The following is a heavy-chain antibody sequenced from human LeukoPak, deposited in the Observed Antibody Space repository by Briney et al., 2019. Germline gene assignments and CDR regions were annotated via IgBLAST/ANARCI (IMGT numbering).Heavy chain of an antibody. V-gene: IGHV3-49*03. Sequence: GGSLRLSCTASGFTFGDYAMSWFRQAPGKGLEWVGFIRSKAYGGTTEYAASVKGRFTISRDDSKSIAYLQMNSLKTEDTAVYYCTREAMVTSPYYFDYWGQGTLVTVSS. CDR3: TREAMVTSPYYFDY. CDR1: GFTFGDYA. CDR2: IRSKAYGGTT. J-gene: IGHJ4*02. D-gene: IGHD5-18*01.